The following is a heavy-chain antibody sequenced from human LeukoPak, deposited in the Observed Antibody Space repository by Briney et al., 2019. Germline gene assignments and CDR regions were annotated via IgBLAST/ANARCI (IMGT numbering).Heavy chain of an antibody. D-gene: IGHD1-14*01. V-gene: IGHV1-2*02. CDR1: VDIFSDYY. CDR2: INPKSGAA. J-gene: IGHJ4*02. Sequence: ASVKVSCKAAVDIFSDYYMHWVRQARRGGLECLVWINPKSGAADYAQQFRGRVTMTRDTSINTDYMEMKRVTSDDTAVYYCARGAEAETSPLDFWGQGTLVIVS. CDR3: ARGAEAETSPLDF.